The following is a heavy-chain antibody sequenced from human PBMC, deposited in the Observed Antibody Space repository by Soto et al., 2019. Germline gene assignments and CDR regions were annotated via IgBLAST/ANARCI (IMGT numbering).Heavy chain of an antibody. V-gene: IGHV3-9*01. Sequence: GGSLRLSCAASGFTFDDYGMHWVRQAPGKGLEWVSGISWNSGSIGYADSVKGRFTVSRDNAKSSLYLQMNSLRAEDTALYYCAKSISGNYDYYYMDVWGKGTTVTVSS. CDR2: ISWNSGSI. CDR3: AKSISGNYDYYYMDV. J-gene: IGHJ6*03. D-gene: IGHD3-10*01. CDR1: GFTFDDYG.